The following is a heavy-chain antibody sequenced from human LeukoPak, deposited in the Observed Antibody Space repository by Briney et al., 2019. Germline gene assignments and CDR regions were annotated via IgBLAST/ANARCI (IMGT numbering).Heavy chain of an antibody. CDR3: ARHLRYCDSPSCSGFDY. V-gene: IGHV4-34*01. CDR2: INHSGST. D-gene: IGHD2-2*01. J-gene: IGHJ4*02. CDR1: GGSFSGYY. Sequence: SETLSLTCAVYGGSFSGYYWSWIRQPPGKGLEWIGEINHSGSTNYNPSLKSRVTISVDTSKNQFSLKLSSVTAADTAVYYCARHLRYCDSPSCSGFDYWGQGTLVTVSS.